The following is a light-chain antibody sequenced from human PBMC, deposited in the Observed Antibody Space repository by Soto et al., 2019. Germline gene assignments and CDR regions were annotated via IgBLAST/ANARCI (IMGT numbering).Light chain of an antibody. Sequence: QSALTQPPSASGSPGQSVTISCTGTSSDVGGYHYVSWYQQHPGKAPKVMIYGVSKRPSGVPDRFSGSRSGSTASLTVSGLQAEDEAVYYCSSYAGSNNHVVFGGGTKLTVL. CDR1: SSDVGGYHY. CDR2: GVS. CDR3: SSYAGSNNHVV. V-gene: IGLV2-8*01. J-gene: IGLJ2*01.